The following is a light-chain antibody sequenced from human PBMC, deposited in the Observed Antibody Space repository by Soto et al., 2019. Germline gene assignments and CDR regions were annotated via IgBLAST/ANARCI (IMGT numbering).Light chain of an antibody. CDR2: GAS. J-gene: IGKJ2*01. Sequence: EIVLTQSPGTLSLSPGERATLSCRASQSVSSSLAWYQQKPGQAPRLLIYGASSRATGIPDRFSGSGSGTDFTLTISRLEPEDFAVYYCQQYGRSPRTFGQGTKLEIK. CDR3: QQYGRSPRT. CDR1: QSVSSS. V-gene: IGKV3-20*01.